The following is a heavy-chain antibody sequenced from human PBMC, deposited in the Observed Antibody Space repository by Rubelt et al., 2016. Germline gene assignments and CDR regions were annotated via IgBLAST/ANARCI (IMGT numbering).Heavy chain of an antibody. V-gene: IGHV4-59*01. D-gene: IGHD5-12*01. J-gene: IGHJ4*02. Sequence: QVQLQESGPGLVKPSETLSLTCTVSGGSISSYYWSWIRQPPGKGLEWIGYIYYSGSTNYNPSLKSRVTISVDTSKNQFCLRLSSVTAADTAVYYCARSAWIPHYFDYWGQGTLVTVSS. CDR1: GGSISSYY. CDR3: ARSAWIPHYFDY. CDR2: IYYSGST.